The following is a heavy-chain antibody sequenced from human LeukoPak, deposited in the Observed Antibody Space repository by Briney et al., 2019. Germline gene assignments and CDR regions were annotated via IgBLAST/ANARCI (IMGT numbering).Heavy chain of an antibody. D-gene: IGHD3-9*01. CDR2: INPNSGGT. CDR3: VRDRYDILTGPRDAFDI. Sequence: GASVKVSCKASGCTFTGYYMHWVRQAPGQGLEWMGWINPNSGGTNYAQKFRGRVTMTRDTSISTAYMELSRLRSDDTAVYYCVRDRYDILTGPRDAFDIWGQGTMVTVSS. CDR1: GCTFTGYY. J-gene: IGHJ3*02. V-gene: IGHV1-2*02.